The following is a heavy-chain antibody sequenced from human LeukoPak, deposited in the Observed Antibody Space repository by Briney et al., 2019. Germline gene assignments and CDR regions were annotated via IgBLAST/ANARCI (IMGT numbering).Heavy chain of an antibody. Sequence: GGSLRLSCAASGFTVSSNYMSWVRHAPGKGLEWVSVISSGGSSYYADSVKGRFTISRDNSKNTLYLQMNSLRAGDTAVYYCARSKREAFDIWGQGTMVTVSS. CDR2: ISSGGSS. J-gene: IGHJ3*02. V-gene: IGHV3-66*01. CDR3: ARSKREAFDI. CDR1: GFTVSSNY. D-gene: IGHD1-26*01.